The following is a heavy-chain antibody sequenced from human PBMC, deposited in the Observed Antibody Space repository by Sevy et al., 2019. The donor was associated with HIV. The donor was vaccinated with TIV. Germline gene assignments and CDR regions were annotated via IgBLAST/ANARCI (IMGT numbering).Heavy chain of an antibody. CDR1: GFTFSNYA. V-gene: IGHV3-23*01. CDR2: ISGSGGSGTKT. Sequence: GGSLRLSCAASGFTFSNYAMNWVRQAPGKGLEWVSGISGSGGSGTKTNYADSVKGRFTISRDDSKNSLLLQLNSLRAEDTAIYYFARKYDSSGYFDYWGQGTLVTVSS. CDR3: ARKYDSSGYFDY. J-gene: IGHJ4*02. D-gene: IGHD3-22*01.